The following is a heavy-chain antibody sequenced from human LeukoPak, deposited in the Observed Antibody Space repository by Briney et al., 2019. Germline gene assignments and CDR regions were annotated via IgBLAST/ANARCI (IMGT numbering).Heavy chain of an antibody. CDR2: INPNSGGT. D-gene: IGHD3-3*01. Sequence: ASVKLSCKASGYTFTGYYMHWVRQSTGQGLEWMGWINPNSGGTNYAQKFQGRVTMTRDTSISTAYMELSRLRSDDTAVYYCARDPPYYDFWSGYPTLDYWGQGTLVTVSS. V-gene: IGHV1-2*02. CDR1: GYTFTGYY. J-gene: IGHJ4*02. CDR3: ARDPPYYDFWSGYPTLDY.